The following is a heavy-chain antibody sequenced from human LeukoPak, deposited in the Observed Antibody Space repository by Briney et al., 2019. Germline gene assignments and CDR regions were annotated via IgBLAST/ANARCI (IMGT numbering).Heavy chain of an antibody. CDR2: ISISSNYI. D-gene: IGHD3-3*01. V-gene: IGHV3-21*01. CDR3: ARGSRFGVVGRDAFDI. Sequence: GGSLRLSCAVSGFTFSTYSMNWVRQAPGKGLEWVSSISISSNYIYYADSVKGRFTISRDNAKNSLYLQVNSLRAEDTAVYYCARGSRFGVVGRDAFDIWGQGTVVTVSS. CDR1: GFTFSTYS. J-gene: IGHJ3*02.